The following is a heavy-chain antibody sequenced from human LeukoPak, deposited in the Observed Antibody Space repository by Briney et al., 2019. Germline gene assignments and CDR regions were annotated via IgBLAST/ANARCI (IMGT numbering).Heavy chain of an antibody. D-gene: IGHD2-15*01. V-gene: IGHV3-23*01. CDR2: ISGGDGRST. CDR1: GFTFSNCV. J-gene: IGHJ4*02. CDR3: AKGRGYCSGGSCYSDY. Sequence: GGSLRLSCAASGFTFSNCVMNWVRQAPGKGLEWVSGISGGDGRSTYYADSVRGRFTISRDNSKNTLYLQMNSLRTEDTAVYYCAKGRGYCSGGSCYSDYWGQGTLITVSS.